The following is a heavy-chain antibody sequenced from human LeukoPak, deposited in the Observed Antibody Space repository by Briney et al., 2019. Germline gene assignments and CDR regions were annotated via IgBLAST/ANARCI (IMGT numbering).Heavy chain of an antibody. J-gene: IGHJ6*03. CDR1: GGSISSYY. D-gene: IGHD5-18*01. V-gene: IGHV4-59*01. CDR2: IYYSGST. Sequence: PSETLSLTCTVSGGSISSYYWNWIRQPPGKGLEWIGSIYYSGSTKYNPSLESRVTISVDTSKSQISLKLSSVTAADTTIYYCARAPERWYSYGSYTYYYMDVWGKGTPVTVSS. CDR3: ARAPERWYSYGSYTYYYMDV.